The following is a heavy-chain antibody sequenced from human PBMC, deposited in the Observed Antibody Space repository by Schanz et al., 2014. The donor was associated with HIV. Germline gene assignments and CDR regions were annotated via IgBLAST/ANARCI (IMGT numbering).Heavy chain of an antibody. CDR1: GLTFSDYA. D-gene: IGHD6-13*01. V-gene: IGHV3-23*01. CDR3: AKDKSRHTYSSSSIFDP. Sequence: EVQLLESGGGLVQPGGSLRLSCAASGLTFSDYAMTWVRQGAGKGLEWVSTISESGRYTYYADSVKGRFTISRDNSKNTPYLQMNSLRPEDTAVYYCAKDKSRHTYSSSSIFDPWGQGTLVTVSS. CDR2: ISESGRYT. J-gene: IGHJ5*02.